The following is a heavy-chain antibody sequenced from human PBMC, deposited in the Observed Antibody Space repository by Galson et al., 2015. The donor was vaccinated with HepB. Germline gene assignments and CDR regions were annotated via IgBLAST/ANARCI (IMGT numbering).Heavy chain of an antibody. CDR3: ARELHFMVAVAGTDY. D-gene: IGHD6-19*01. CDR2: ISSSSSTI. J-gene: IGHJ4*02. V-gene: IGHV3-48*04. Sequence: SLRLSCAASGFTFSSYSMNWVRQAPGKGLEWVSYISSSSSTIYYADSVKGRFTISRDNAKNSLYLQMNSLRAEDTAVYYCARELHFMVAVAGTDYWGQGTLVTVSS. CDR1: GFTFSSYS.